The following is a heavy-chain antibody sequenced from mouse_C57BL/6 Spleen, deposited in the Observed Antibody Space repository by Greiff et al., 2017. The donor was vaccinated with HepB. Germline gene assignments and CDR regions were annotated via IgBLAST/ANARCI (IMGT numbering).Heavy chain of an antibody. CDR2: IDPSDSYT. D-gene: IGHD2-3*01. Sequence: QVQLQQPGAELVRPGTSVKLSCKASGYTFTSYWMHWVKQRPGQGLEWIGVIDPSDSYTNYNQKFKGKATLTVDTSSSTAYMQLSSLTSEDSAVYYCARKEIYDGYYKGAMDYWGQGTSVTVSS. CDR3: ARKEIYDGYYKGAMDY. V-gene: IGHV1-59*01. J-gene: IGHJ4*01. CDR1: GYTFTSYW.